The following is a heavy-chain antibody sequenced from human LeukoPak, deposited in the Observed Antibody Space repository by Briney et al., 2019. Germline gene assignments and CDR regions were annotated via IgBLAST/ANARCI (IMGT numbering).Heavy chain of an antibody. D-gene: IGHD2-15*01. CDR2: INPSGGST. CDR3: ARDDSSDISY. CDR1: GYTFTSYY. J-gene: IGHJ4*02. V-gene: IGHV1-46*01. Sequence: ASGNVSCKASGYTFTSYYMHWVRQAPGQGFEWMGIINPSGGSTSYAQKFQGRVTMTRDTSTSTVYMELSSLRSEDTAVYYCARDDSSDISYWGQGTLVTVSS.